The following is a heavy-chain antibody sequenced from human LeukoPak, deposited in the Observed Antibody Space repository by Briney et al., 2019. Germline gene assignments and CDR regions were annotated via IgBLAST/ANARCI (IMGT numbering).Heavy chain of an antibody. J-gene: IGHJ3*02. V-gene: IGHV1-69*13. D-gene: IGHD4/OR15-4a*01. CDR3: ARANFRDAFDI. CDR1: GGTFSSYA. CDR2: IIPIFGTA. Sequence: ASVKVSCKASGGTFSSYAISWVRQAPGQGLEWMGGIIPIFGTANYAQKFQGRVTITADESTSTAYMEHSNLRSVDTAFYYCARANFRDAFDIWLRGRIVTDSS.